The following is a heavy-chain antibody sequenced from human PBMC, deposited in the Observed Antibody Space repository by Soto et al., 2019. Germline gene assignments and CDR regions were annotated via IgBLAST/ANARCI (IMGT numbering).Heavy chain of an antibody. J-gene: IGHJ5*02. CDR3: AKGPNVLLWLGGNGEWFEP. V-gene: IGHV3-23*01. CDR1: GFTFSSYA. Sequence: EVQLLESGGGLVQPGGSLRLSCTASGFTFSSYAMIWVRQASGKGLEWVSAISGSGGSTYYADSVKGGFTISRDNSKNTQYLQMSSLRAEDTAVYYCAKGPNVLLWLGGNGEWFEPWGQGTLVTVSS. CDR2: ISGSGGST. D-gene: IGHD3-10*01.